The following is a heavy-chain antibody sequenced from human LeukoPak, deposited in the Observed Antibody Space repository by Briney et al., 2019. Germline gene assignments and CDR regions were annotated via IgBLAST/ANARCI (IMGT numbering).Heavy chain of an antibody. V-gene: IGHV4-34*01. Sequence: PSETLSLTCAVYGGSFSGYYWSWIRQPPGKGLEWIGEINHSGSTNYNPSLKSRVTISVDTSMNQFSLKLSSVTAADTAVYYCARGIGGYDFPNWFDPWGQGTLVTVSS. CDR2: INHSGST. D-gene: IGHD5-12*01. CDR3: ARGIGGYDFPNWFDP. J-gene: IGHJ5*02. CDR1: GGSFSGYY.